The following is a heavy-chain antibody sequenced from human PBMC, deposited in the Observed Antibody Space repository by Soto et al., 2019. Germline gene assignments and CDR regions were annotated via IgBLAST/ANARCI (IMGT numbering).Heavy chain of an antibody. D-gene: IGHD2-2*01. CDR2: INHSGST. V-gene: IGHV4-34*01. CDR1: Y. Sequence: YWSWIRQPPGKGLEWIGEINHSGSTNYNPSLKSRVTISVDTSKNQFSLKLSSVTAADTAVYYCARGQGVGYCSSTSCHFDPWGQGTLVTVSS. CDR3: ARGQGVGYCSSTSCHFDP. J-gene: IGHJ5*02.